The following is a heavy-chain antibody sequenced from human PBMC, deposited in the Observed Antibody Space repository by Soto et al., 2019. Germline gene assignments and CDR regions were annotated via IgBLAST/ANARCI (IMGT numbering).Heavy chain of an antibody. Sequence: QVQLQESGPGLVKPSQTLSLTCTVSGGSISTGGYYWTWIRQHPGTGLEWIGNIFYSERTSYYNXXXXXRAPISVDTSMXXXXXKLSSVXXXXXXXXYCARVKQLLXXXXXYWGQG. D-gene: IGHD2-2*01. CDR1: GGSISTGGYY. J-gene: IGHJ4*02. CDR2: IFYSERTS. CDR3: CARVKQLLXXXXXY. V-gene: IGHV4-31*03.